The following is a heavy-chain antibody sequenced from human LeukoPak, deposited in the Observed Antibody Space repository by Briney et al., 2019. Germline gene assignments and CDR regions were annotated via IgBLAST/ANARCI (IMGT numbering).Heavy chain of an antibody. CDR2: ISSDGSNQ. V-gene: IGHV3-30*03. J-gene: IGHJ4*02. CDR1: GFTFSSYG. CDR3: ASGASSGWYYFDY. D-gene: IGHD6-19*01. Sequence: GRSLRLSCAAPGFTFSSYGMHWVRQAAGKGLEWVAVISSDGSNQDYGDSVKGRLTISRDNSKNTLYLQMNSLRPDDTAVYYCASGASSGWYYFDYWGQGTLVTVPS.